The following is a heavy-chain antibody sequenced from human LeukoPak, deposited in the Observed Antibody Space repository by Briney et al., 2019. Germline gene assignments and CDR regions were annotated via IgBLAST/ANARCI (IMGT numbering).Heavy chain of an antibody. Sequence: GGSLRLSCAASGFTVSSNYTSWVRQAPGKGLEWVSVIYSGGSTYYADSVKGRFTISRDNSKNTLYLQMNSLRAEDTAVYYCARDVDSSGWYSGRNYYYMDVWGKGTTVTVSS. V-gene: IGHV3-53*01. CDR2: IYSGGST. J-gene: IGHJ6*03. D-gene: IGHD6-19*01. CDR3: ARDVDSSGWYSGRNYYYMDV. CDR1: GFTVSSNY.